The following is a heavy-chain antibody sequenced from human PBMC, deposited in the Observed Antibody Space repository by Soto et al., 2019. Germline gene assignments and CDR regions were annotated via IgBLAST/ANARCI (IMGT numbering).Heavy chain of an antibody. D-gene: IGHD2-2*01. CDR2: FDPENDDT. Sequence: ASVKVSCKVCGYTISEVAIHRVRQTPGQGLEWIGGFDPENDDTSYAQNFQGRVTLTEDTSTDTAYLELSGLRSEDTAIYYCTIAAYCSGATCYSGYNWFHPWGQGSLVTVS. CDR3: TIAAYCSGATCYSGYNWFHP. V-gene: IGHV1-24*01. J-gene: IGHJ5*02. CDR1: GYTISEVA.